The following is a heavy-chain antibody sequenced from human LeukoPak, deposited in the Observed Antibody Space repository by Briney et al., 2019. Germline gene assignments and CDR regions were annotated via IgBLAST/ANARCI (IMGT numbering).Heavy chain of an antibody. CDR1: GYTFTAYD. J-gene: IGHJ4*02. CDR3: ARGKLTHGDYVAVDF. CDR2: MNPKSANT. Sequence: ASVKVSCKASGYTFTAYDLNWVRQATGQGLGWMGWMNPKSANTGYAQKFQGRVTMTRDTSINTAYMELSSLRSEDTAIYYCARGKLTHGDYVAVDFWGQGTLVTVSS. D-gene: IGHD4-17*01. V-gene: IGHV1-8*01.